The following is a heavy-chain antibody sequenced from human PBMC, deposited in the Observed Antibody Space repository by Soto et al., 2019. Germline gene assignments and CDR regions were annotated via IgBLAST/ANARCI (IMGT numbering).Heavy chain of an antibody. J-gene: IGHJ4*02. V-gene: IGHV3-9*01. D-gene: IGHD1-1*01. CDR3: ARRLQLSGADYFDY. CDR2: ISWNSGSI. Sequence: EVQLVKSGGGLVQPGRSLRLSCAASGFTFDDYAMHWVRQAPGKGLEWVSGISWNSGSIGYAVSVKGRFTISRDNAKNSLYLQMNCLRAEDTALYYCARRLQLSGADYFDYWGQGTLVTVSS. CDR1: GFTFDDYA.